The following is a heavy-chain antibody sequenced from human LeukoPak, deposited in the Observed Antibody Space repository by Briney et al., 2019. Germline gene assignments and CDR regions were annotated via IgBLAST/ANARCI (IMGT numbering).Heavy chain of an antibody. D-gene: IGHD3-10*01. CDR2: IRSDGGIQ. Sequence: PGGSLRLSCSTSGFTLSSYGIHWVRQAPAKGLQWVAFIRSDGGIQHYADSVQGRFGVSRDNSNNMLYLQMNSLRAEDTAVYYCARGNSFDLYYFDVGPDLAYLGQGTLVTVSS. J-gene: IGHJ4*02. V-gene: IGHV3-30*02. CDR3: ARGNSFDLYYFDVGPDLAY. CDR1: GFTLSSYG.